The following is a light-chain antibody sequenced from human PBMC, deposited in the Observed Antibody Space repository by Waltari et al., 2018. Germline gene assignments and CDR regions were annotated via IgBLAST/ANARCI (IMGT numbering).Light chain of an antibody. V-gene: IGLV2-14*03. J-gene: IGLJ3*02. CDR3: SSESSDKVVL. CDR1: SNDVGFSNS. CDR2: DVS. Sequence: QSALTQPASVSGSPGQSVTISCTGTSNDVGFSNSVSWYQDHPGQGPKVIIYDVSDRPSGVSAHFSGSKSGNTASLTISGLQADDEADYYCSSESSDKVVLFGGGTKVTVL.